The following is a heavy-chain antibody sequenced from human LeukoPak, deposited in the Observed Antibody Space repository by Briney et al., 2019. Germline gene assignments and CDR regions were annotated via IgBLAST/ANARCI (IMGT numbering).Heavy chain of an antibody. Sequence: SETLSLTCTVSGGSISSYYWSWIRQPPGEGLEWIGYIYYSGSTNYNPSLKSRVTISVDTSKNQFSLELSSVTAADTAVYYCVRDVLLWFGGVPGFDYWGQGTLVTVSS. CDR2: IYYSGST. D-gene: IGHD3-10*01. V-gene: IGHV4-59*01. CDR3: VRDVLLWFGGVPGFDY. CDR1: GGSISSYY. J-gene: IGHJ4*02.